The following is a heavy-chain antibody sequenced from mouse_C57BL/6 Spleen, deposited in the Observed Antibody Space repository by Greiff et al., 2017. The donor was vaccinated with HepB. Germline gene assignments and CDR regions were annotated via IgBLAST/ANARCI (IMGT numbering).Heavy chain of an antibody. CDR1: GYTFTSYW. J-gene: IGHJ4*01. CDR3: ARVYYDYDGYYAMDY. D-gene: IGHD2-4*01. V-gene: IGHV1-72*01. CDR2: IDPNSGGT. Sequence: QVQLKQPGAELVKPGASVKLSCKASGYTFTSYWMHWVKQRPGRGLEWIGRIDPNSGGTKYNEKFKSKATLTVDKPSSTAYMQLSSLTSEDSAVYYCARVYYDYDGYYAMDYWGQGTSVTVSS.